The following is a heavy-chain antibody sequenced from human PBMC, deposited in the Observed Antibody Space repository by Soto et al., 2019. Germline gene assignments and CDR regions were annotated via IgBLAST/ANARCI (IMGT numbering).Heavy chain of an antibody. V-gene: IGHV1-18*01. D-gene: IGHD3-3*01. J-gene: IGHJ4*02. Sequence: QVQLVQSGAEVKKPGASVKVSCKTSGYTLTSYGISWVRQAPGQGLEWMGWISAYNGNTNYAQNLQGRLTMTTDTSTSIAYMELRSLRSDDTAVYYCARDNSGDFWSGYPHYYFDYWVQGTLVTVSS. CDR2: ISAYNGNT. CDR1: GYTLTSYG. CDR3: ARDNSGDFWSGYPHYYFDY.